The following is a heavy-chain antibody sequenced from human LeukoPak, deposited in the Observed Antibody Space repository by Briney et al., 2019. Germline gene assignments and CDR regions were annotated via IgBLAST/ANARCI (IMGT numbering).Heavy chain of an antibody. Sequence: GASVKVSCKASGYTFTRYGISWVRQAPGQGLEWMGWISAYNGNTNYAQKLQGRVTMTTDTSTSTAYLEMRSLRTGYTAVYYDALCESYAPFDYWGQGTLVTVSS. J-gene: IGHJ4*02. D-gene: IGHD1-26*01. CDR1: GYTFTRYG. CDR2: ISAYNGNT. V-gene: IGHV1-18*01. CDR3: ALCESYAPFDY.